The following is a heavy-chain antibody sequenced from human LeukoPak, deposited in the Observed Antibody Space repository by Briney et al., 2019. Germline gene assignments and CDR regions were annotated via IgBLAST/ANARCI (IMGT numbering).Heavy chain of an antibody. CDR1: GFTFSSYS. J-gene: IGHJ4*02. D-gene: IGHD6-6*01. CDR3: ARDAGGPYSSSSDVDY. V-gene: IGHV3-21*01. Sequence: GGSLRLSCAASGFTFSSYSMNWVRQAPGKGPEWVSSISSSSSYIYYADSVKGRFTISRDNAKSSLYLQMNSLRAEDTAVYYCARDAGGPYSSSSDVDYWGQGTLVTVSS. CDR2: ISSSSSYI.